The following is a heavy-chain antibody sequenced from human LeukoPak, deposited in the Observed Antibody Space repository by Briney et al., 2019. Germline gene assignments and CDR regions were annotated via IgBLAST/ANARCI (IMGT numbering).Heavy chain of an antibody. CDR2: IYFSGST. CDR1: GGSISSYY. CDR3: ARDLPGGAAAAGRRPFNWFDP. J-gene: IGHJ5*02. V-gene: IGHV4-59*01. Sequence: SETLSLTWTVSGGSISSYYWSWIRQPPGKGLEWIWSIYFSGSTTYNPSLKGRVTISVDTSKNQFSLKLSSVTAADTAVYYCARDLPGGAAAAGRRPFNWFDPWGQGTLVTVSS. D-gene: IGHD6-13*01.